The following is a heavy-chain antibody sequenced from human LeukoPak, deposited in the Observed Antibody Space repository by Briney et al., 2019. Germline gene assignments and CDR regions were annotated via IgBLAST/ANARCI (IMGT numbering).Heavy chain of an antibody. J-gene: IGHJ4*02. V-gene: IGHV1-2*06. Sequence: ASVKVSCKAAGYNFPAYFVHWVRQAPGQGLEWMGRINPNGGDTNYAQKFQGRVTMASDTSISTAYMELSSLISDDTAVYYCARSSLAVAGSVFDYWGQGTLVTVSS. CDR3: ARSSLAVAGSVFDY. CDR2: INPNGGDT. D-gene: IGHD6-19*01. CDR1: GYNFPAYF.